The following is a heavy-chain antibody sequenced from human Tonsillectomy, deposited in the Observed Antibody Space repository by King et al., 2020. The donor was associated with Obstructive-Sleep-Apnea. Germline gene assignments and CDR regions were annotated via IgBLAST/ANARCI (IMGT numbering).Heavy chain of an antibody. CDR3: ARDQGYFGSGSYRDNWFDP. Sequence: QVQLQESGPGLVKPPETLSLTCTVSGGSISSYYWNWIRQPPGKGLEWIGYIYYSGSTNYNPSLKSRVNISIDTSKNQFSLRLSSVTAADTAVYYCARDQGYFGSGSYRDNWFDPWGQGTLVTVSS. CDR1: GGSISSYY. D-gene: IGHD3-10*01. J-gene: IGHJ5*02. V-gene: IGHV4-59*01. CDR2: IYYSGST.